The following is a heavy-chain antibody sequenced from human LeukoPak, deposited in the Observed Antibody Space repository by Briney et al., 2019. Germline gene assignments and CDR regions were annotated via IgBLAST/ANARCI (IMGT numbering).Heavy chain of an antibody. Sequence: GESLKISCQGSGYTFTSYWIAWVRQMPGKGLKWRGIIYPGDSDARYSPSFQGQVTISADKSISTAYLQWSSLKASDTAMYYCARRRDLYSGSYYPFDYWGQGTLVTVSS. D-gene: IGHD1-26*01. CDR1: GYTFTSYW. CDR3: ARRRDLYSGSYYPFDY. V-gene: IGHV5-51*01. CDR2: IYPGDSDA. J-gene: IGHJ4*02.